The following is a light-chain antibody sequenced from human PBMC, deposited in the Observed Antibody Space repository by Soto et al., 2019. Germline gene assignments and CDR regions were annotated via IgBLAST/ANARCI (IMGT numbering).Light chain of an antibody. V-gene: IGKV3-20*01. CDR2: GAS. J-gene: IGKJ4*01. Sequence: EIVLTQSPGTLSLSPGDTATLSCRASQSVRNNYLAWYQQKPGQAPRLIIFGASNRATGVPDRFSGSGSGTKLTRTINQLEPGGFAIFLCQQYGSSLHIFGGGTKVEIK. CDR3: QQYGSSLHI. CDR1: QSVRNNY.